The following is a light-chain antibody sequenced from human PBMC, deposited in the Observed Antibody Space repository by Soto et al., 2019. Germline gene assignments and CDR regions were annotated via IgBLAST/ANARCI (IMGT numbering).Light chain of an antibody. CDR1: SIDIVAYNY. V-gene: IGLV2-14*01. CDR3: SSDTTDSTRV. Sequence: HSVVTQPASVSGSPGQSITIYCTGTSIDIVAYNYVSWYQQHPGKSPKLMIYEVSHRPSGFSNRFSGSKSGNTASLTISRLQAEDEADYFCSSDTTDSTRVCGGGTKVTVL. CDR2: EVS. J-gene: IGLJ1*01.